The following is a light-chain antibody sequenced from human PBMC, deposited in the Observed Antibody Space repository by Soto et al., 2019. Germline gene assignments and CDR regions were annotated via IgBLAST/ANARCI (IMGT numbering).Light chain of an antibody. CDR3: QQSASTPYT. CDR2: AAY. Sequence: DIQMTQSPSSLSASVGDRVTITCRARQNIRNYLNWYQQTPGKAPKLLIYAAYSLQSGVPSRFSGSGSGTEFTLTISTLQPEDFATYYCQQSASTPYTFGQGTKLELK. CDR1: QNIRNY. J-gene: IGKJ2*01. V-gene: IGKV1-39*01.